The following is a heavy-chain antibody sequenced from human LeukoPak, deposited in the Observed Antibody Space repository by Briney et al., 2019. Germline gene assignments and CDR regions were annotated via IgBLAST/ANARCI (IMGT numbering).Heavy chain of an antibody. CDR2: IKQDGSET. D-gene: IGHD4-11*01. CDR3: VREIKRDYKNFPTHFDS. V-gene: IGHV3-7*01. Sequence: GGSLRLSCAASGVSFSSYWMGWVRQAPGTGLEWVADIKQDGSETFYVDFVRGRFTISRDIAENALYLQMSSGRAEDTAVYYCVREIKRDYKNFPTHFDSWGEGTLVTVSS. J-gene: IGHJ4*02. CDR1: GVSFSSYW.